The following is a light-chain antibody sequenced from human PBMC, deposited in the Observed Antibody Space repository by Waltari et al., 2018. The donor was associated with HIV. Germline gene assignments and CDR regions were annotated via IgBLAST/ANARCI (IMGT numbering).Light chain of an antibody. CDR2: EVS. V-gene: IGLV2-18*02. Sequence: QSVLTQPPSVSGSPGQSVTISCTGSSSDVGSYNSVSWYQQPPGTAPKLMIYEVSNRPSGVPDRFSGSKSGSTASLSISGLQAEDEADYYCSSYTSSNLVFGGGTKLTVL. J-gene: IGLJ2*01. CDR3: SSYTSSNLV. CDR1: SSDVGSYNS.